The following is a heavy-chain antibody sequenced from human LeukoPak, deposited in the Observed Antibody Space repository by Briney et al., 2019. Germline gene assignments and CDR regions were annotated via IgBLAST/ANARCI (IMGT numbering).Heavy chain of an antibody. J-gene: IGHJ4*02. CDR2: ISYDGSIR. CDR3: SNDIVADEGGGY. V-gene: IGHV3-30-3*02. CDR1: GFTFSNYA. Sequence: GGSLRLSCAASGFTFSNYAMHWVRQAPGKGLEWLAIISYDGSIRYYTDSVKGRFTDSRENSKNTVFLQMNSLRAEDTAVYYCSNDIVADEGGGYWGQGTLVAVSS. D-gene: IGHD2-15*01.